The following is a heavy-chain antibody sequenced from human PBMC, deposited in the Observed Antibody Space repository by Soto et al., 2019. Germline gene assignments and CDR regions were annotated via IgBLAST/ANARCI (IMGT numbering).Heavy chain of an antibody. CDR3: VRGTTAWRGMDY. D-gene: IGHD1-1*01. CDR2: ISENGGSRGGT. CDR1: GFTFGSYW. Sequence: GGSLRLSCAASGFTFGSYWMSWVRQAPGKGLEWVASISENGGSRGGTYYADSVKGRFTISRDDAKNTLYLQMDSLRVEDTGIYYCVRGTTAWRGMDYWGQGALVTVSS. J-gene: IGHJ4*02. V-gene: IGHV3-23*01.